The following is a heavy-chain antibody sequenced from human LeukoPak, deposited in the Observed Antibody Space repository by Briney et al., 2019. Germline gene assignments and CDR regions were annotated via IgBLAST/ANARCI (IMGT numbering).Heavy chain of an antibody. CDR2: ISSSSSYI. V-gene: IGHV3-21*01. D-gene: IGHD4-17*01. Sequence: GGSLRLSCAASGFTFSSYSMNWVRQAPGKGLEWVSSISSSSSYIYYADSVKGRFTISRDSAKNSLYLQMNSLRAEDTAVYYCARGNDYGDYVSLDWGQGTLVTVSS. CDR3: ARGNDYGDYVSLD. CDR1: GFTFSSYS. J-gene: IGHJ4*02.